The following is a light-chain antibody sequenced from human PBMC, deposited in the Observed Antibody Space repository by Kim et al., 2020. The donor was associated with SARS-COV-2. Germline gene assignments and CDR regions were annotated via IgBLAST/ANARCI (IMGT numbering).Light chain of an antibody. V-gene: IGKV1-39*01. CDR2: AAS. Sequence: SASVGDRVTITCRASQSISTYLTWYQQKPGKAPKLLIYAASSLQSGVPSRFSGSGSGTDFTLTISNLQPEDFATYYCQQSYSIPGFGQGTKVDIK. CDR1: QSISTY. J-gene: IGKJ1*01. CDR3: QQSYSIPG.